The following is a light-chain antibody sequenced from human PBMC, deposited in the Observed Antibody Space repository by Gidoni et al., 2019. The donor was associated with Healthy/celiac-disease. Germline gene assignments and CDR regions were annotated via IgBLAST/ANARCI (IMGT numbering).Light chain of an antibody. CDR3: QQYNNWPPT. V-gene: IGKV3-15*01. CDR2: GAS. J-gene: IGKJ1*01. CDR1: QRVSSN. Sequence: EIVMKQSPATLSVSPGERATLSCRASQRVSSNLDWYQQKPGQAPRLLIYGASTRATGIPARFSGSGSGIEFTLTISSLQSEDFAVYYCQQYNNWPPTFGQGTKVEIK.